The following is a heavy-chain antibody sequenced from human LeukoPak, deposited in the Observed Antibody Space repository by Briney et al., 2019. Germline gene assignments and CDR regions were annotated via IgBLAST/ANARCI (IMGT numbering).Heavy chain of an antibody. J-gene: IGHJ3*02. CDR1: GFTVSSNY. CDR3: ATGHYYDSSGYYPLPDAFDI. D-gene: IGHD3-22*01. V-gene: IGHV3-53*01. Sequence: GGSLRLSCAASGFTVSSNYMSWVRQAPGRGLEWVSVVYSGGSTYYADSVKGRFTISRDNAKNTLYLQMNSLRAEDTAVYHCATGHYYDSSGYYPLPDAFDIWGQGTMVTVSS. CDR2: VYSGGST.